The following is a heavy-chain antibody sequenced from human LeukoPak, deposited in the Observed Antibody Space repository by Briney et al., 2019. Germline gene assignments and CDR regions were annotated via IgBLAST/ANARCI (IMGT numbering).Heavy chain of an antibody. J-gene: IGHJ6*02. V-gene: IGHV1-46*01. Sequence: ASVKVSCKASGYTFTSYYIHWVRQAPGQGLEWMGIINPSGGSTTYAQKFQGRVAMTRDTSTSRVYMEVSSLRSEDTAVYYCARDVPKIVVVAYYYYYGMDVWGQGTTVTVSS. CDR3: ARDVPKIVVVAYYYYYGMDV. CDR1: GYTFTSYY. D-gene: IGHD3-22*01. CDR2: INPSGGST.